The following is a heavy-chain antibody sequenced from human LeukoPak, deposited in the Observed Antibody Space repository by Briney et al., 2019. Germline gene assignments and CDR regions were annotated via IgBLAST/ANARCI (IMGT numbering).Heavy chain of an antibody. V-gene: IGHV1-3*01. J-gene: IGHJ4*02. CDR1: GYTFTIYA. D-gene: IGHD5-18*01. CDR3: ARGGADNYGYLDY. Sequence: ASVKVSCKASGYTFTIYAIHWVRQAPGQRLEWMGWINADNGNTKYSQKFQDRVTITRDTTASTAYMELSSLRSEDTAVYYCARGGADNYGYLDYWGQGTLVTVSS. CDR2: INADNGNT.